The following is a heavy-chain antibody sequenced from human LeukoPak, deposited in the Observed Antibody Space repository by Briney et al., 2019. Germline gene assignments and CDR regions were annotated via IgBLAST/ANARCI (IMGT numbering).Heavy chain of an antibody. Sequence: SETLSLTCTVSGGSISSSSYYWGWIRQPPGKGLEWIGRIYYSGSTYYNPSLKSRVTISVHTSKNQFSLKLSSVTAAETAVYYCARDPLNYDILTGYSHFDYWGQGTLVTVSS. V-gene: IGHV4-39*02. CDR3: ARDPLNYDILTGYSHFDY. D-gene: IGHD3-9*01. CDR1: GGSISSSSYY. CDR2: IYYSGST. J-gene: IGHJ4*02.